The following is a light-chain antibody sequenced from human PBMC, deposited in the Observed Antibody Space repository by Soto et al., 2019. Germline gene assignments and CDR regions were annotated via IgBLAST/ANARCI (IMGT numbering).Light chain of an antibody. CDR2: GNT. CDR3: QSYDSSLSSVV. V-gene: IGLV1-40*01. CDR1: SSNIGANYD. Sequence: QLVLTQPPSVSGAPGQRVTISCTGSSSNIGANYDVHWYHQLPGTAPKLLIYGNTNRPSGVPDRFSGSKSGTSASLAITGLQAEDEADYYCQSYDSSLSSVVFGGGTQLTVL. J-gene: IGLJ2*01.